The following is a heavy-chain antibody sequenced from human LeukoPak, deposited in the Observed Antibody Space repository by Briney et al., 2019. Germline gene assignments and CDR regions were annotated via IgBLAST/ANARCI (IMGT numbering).Heavy chain of an antibody. CDR1: GYTFTSYG. J-gene: IGHJ5*02. Sequence: GASVKVSCKASGYTFTSYGISWVRQAPGQGLEWIGWISAYNVNTNYAQKLQGRVTMTTDTSTSTAYRELRSLRSEDAAVYYCASDDWFDPWGQGTLVTVSS. V-gene: IGHV1-18*01. CDR3: ASDDWFDP. CDR2: ISAYNVNT.